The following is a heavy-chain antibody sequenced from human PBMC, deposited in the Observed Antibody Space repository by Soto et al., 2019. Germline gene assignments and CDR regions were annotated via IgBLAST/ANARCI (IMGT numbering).Heavy chain of an antibody. Sequence: TLALTCAVSGVSVSSGTFYWSWIRQPPGKGLEWIGYFYYSGSTYYTPSLKSRLTMSIDRANDHFSLNLTSVTAADTAVYFCARGHYHYGMDVWGQGITVTVSS. J-gene: IGHJ6*02. CDR3: ARGHYHYGMDV. CDR1: GVSVSSGTFY. CDR2: FYYSGST. V-gene: IGHV4-30-4*07.